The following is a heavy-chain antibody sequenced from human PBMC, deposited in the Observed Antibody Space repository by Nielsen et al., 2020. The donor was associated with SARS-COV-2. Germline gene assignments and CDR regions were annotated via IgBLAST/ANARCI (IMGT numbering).Heavy chain of an antibody. CDR1: GFKFDDYA. CDR3: AKDMIILYGDTASFEY. D-gene: IGHD4-17*01. V-gene: IGHV3-23*01. CDR2: ITGTGRVT. Sequence: GGSLRLSCAASGFKFDDYAMIWVRQAPGKGLEWVSAITGTGRVTEYADSVKGRFTISRDNSKNMVYLQMNSLRAEDTARYFCAKDMIILYGDTASFEYWGQGTLVTVSS. J-gene: IGHJ4*02.